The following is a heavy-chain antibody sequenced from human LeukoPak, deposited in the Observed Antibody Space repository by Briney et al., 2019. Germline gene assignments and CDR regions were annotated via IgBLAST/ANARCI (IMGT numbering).Heavy chain of an antibody. CDR2: ISGSGGST. CDR3: AKAVYGVPDY. V-gene: IGHV3-23*01. Sequence: GRSLRLSCAASGFTFSSYGMHWVRQAPGKGLEWVSAISGSGGSTYYADSVKGRFTISRDNSKNTLYLQMNSLRAEDTAVYYCAKAVYGVPDYWGQGTLVTVSS. CDR1: GFTFSSYG. J-gene: IGHJ4*02. D-gene: IGHD4-17*01.